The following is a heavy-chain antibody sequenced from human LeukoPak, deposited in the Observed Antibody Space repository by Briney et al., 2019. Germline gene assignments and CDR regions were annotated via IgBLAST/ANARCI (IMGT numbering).Heavy chain of an antibody. D-gene: IGHD3-22*01. CDR3: ARGGTDYYDSSSYPDY. Sequence: ASVKVSCKASGYTFTGYYMHWVRQAPGQGLEWMGWINPNSGGTNYAQKFQGRVTMTRDTSISTAYMELSRLRSDDTAVYYCARGGTDYYDSSSYPDYWGQGTLVTVSS. CDR1: GYTFTGYY. CDR2: INPNSGGT. V-gene: IGHV1-2*02. J-gene: IGHJ4*02.